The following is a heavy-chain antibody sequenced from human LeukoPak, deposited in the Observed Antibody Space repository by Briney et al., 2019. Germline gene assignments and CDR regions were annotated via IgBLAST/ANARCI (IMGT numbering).Heavy chain of an antibody. CDR2: ISSSGSTI. CDR3: ARDDSWTRMAAAGPHYFDY. J-gene: IGHJ4*02. CDR1: GFTFSSYS. Sequence: GGSLRLSCAASGFTFSSYSMNWVRQAPGKGLEWVSYISSSGSTIYYADSVKGRFTISRDNAKNSLYLQMNSLRAEDTAVYYCARDDSWTRMAAAGPHYFDYWGQGTLVTVSS. V-gene: IGHV3-48*01. D-gene: IGHD6-13*01.